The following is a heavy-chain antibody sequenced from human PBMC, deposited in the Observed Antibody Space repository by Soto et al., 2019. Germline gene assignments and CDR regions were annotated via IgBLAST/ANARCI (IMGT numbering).Heavy chain of an antibody. CDR2: INAGNGNT. D-gene: IGHD1-20*01. CDR1: GYTFTSYA. CDR3: ARGITLPTPLDY. V-gene: IGHV1-3*01. J-gene: IGHJ4*02. Sequence: ASVKVSCKTSGYTFTSYARHWVLQAPGQRLEWMGWINAGNGNTKYSQKFQGRVTITRDTSASTAYMELSSLRSEDTAVYYCARGITLPTPLDYWGQGTLVTVSS.